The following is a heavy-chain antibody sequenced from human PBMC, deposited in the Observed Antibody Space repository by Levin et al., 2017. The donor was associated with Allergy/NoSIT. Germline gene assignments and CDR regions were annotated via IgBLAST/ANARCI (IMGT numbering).Heavy chain of an antibody. CDR2: TYWDDDH. CDR1: GFSLSTSGVG. CDR3: AHVYRGSGGRDTFDY. Sequence: ESGPTLVKPTQTLTLICTFSGFSLSTSGVGVGWIRQPPGKALEWLGLTYWDDDHRYRSSLRSRLTFTRDTSKNQAVLRMTNVDSADTATYFCAHVYRGSGGRDTFDYWGQGILVTVSS. D-gene: IGHD2-8*02. V-gene: IGHV2-5*02. J-gene: IGHJ4*02.